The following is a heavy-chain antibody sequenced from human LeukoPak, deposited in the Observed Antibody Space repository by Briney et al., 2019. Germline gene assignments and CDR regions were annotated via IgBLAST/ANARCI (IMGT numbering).Heavy chain of an antibody. CDR1: GFTFSSYS. Sequence: PGGALRLSCAASGFTFSSYSMSWVRQAPGKGLEWVAAISGRGGRIYYVDSVKGGFTISRDKSKNTLYLQMTSLRAEDTAAYYCANPGGTGYSSLDYWGQGTLVTVSS. V-gene: IGHV3-23*01. CDR3: ANPGGTGYSSLDY. CDR2: ISGRGGRI. D-gene: IGHD3/OR15-3a*01. J-gene: IGHJ4*02.